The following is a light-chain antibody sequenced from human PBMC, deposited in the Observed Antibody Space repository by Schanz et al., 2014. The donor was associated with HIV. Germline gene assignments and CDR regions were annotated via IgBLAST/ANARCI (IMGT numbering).Light chain of an antibody. CDR2: GVN. CDR3: SSYTSSSTLFVV. J-gene: IGLJ2*01. V-gene: IGLV2-14*03. Sequence: QSALTQPASVSGSPGQSIAISCTGTNSDIGAYNYVSWYQQHPGRAPRLLIYGVNGRPSGISDRFSGSKSGTAASLTIPGLQAEDEADYYCSSYTSSSTLFVVFGGGTKLTVL. CDR1: NSDIGAYNY.